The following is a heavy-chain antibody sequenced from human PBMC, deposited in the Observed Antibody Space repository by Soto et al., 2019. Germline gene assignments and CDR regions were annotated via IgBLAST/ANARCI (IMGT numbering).Heavy chain of an antibody. CDR3: ARDRRPGITGTFDY. Sequence: QVQLVQSGAEVKKPGSSVKVSCKASGGTFSSYAISWVRQAPGQGLEWVGGIIPIFGTANYAQKFQGRVTITADESTSTAYMELSSLRSEDTAVYYCARDRRPGITGTFDYWGQGTLVTVSS. D-gene: IGHD1-20*01. CDR1: GGTFSSYA. V-gene: IGHV1-69*01. J-gene: IGHJ4*02. CDR2: IIPIFGTA.